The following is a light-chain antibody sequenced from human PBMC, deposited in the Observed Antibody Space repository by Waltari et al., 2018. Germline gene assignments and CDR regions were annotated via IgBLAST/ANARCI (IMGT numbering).Light chain of an antibody. J-gene: IGKJ2*01. Sequence: EIVLTQSPATLPLSPGQRATLSCRASQGVGRSLGWYQQKVGQAPRLLIFDASNRATGVPARFSGSGSGIEFTLTISRLEPDDFAVYYCQLRSNRPPYAFGQGTKLEMK. CDR3: QLRSNRPPYA. V-gene: IGKV3-11*01. CDR2: DAS. CDR1: QGVGRS.